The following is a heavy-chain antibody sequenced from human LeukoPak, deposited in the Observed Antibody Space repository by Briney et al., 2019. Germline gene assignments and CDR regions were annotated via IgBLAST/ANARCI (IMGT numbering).Heavy chain of an antibody. D-gene: IGHD4-23*01. V-gene: IGHV3-11*05. CDR2: ISSSRSYI. CDR1: GFTFRDYY. J-gene: IGHJ4*02. CDR3: ARDLPYGGNSRPVLACDY. Sequence: KPGGSLRLSCVASGFTFRDYYMSWIRRAPGKGVEWVSYISSSRSYIEYADSVKGRFIIYRDNDKNSLHLQMKRLRAEDTAVYYCARDLPYGGNSRPVLACDYWGQGTLVTVSS.